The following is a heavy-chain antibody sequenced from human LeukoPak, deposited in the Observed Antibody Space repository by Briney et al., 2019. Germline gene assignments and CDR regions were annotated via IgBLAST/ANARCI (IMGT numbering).Heavy chain of an antibody. CDR2: IWYDGSNK. CDR1: GFTFRSYG. Sequence: GRSLRLSCAASGFTFRSYGMHWVRQAPGKGLEWVAVIWYDGSNKYYADSVKGRFTISRDNSKNTLYLQMNSLRAEDTAVYYCARDGSPRYSSSSDYYGMDVWGQGTTVTVSS. V-gene: IGHV3-33*01. J-gene: IGHJ6*02. CDR3: ARDGSPRYSSSSDYYGMDV. D-gene: IGHD6-13*01.